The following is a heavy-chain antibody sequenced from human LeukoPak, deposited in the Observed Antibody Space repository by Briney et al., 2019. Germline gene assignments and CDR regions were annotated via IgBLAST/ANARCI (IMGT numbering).Heavy chain of an antibody. CDR1: GGSISSGDYY. Sequence: SETLSLTCTVSGGSISSGDYYWSWIRQPPGKGLEWIGYIYYSGSTYYNPSLKSRVTISVDTSKNQFSLKLSSVTAADTAVYYCARESEMATIGDAFDIWGQGTMVTVSS. CDR3: ARESEMATIGDAFDI. J-gene: IGHJ3*02. D-gene: IGHD5-24*01. CDR2: IYYSGST. V-gene: IGHV4-30-4*01.